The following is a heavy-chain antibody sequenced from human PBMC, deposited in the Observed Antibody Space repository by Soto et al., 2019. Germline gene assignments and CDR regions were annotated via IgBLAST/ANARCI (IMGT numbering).Heavy chain of an antibody. V-gene: IGHV3-49*04. Sequence: GGPLRLSCTASGFTFNDYTLSWVRQAPGKGLEWVGFIRSKAYGGTTEYAASVKGRFTISRDDSKSIAYLQMNSLKTEDTAVYYCTAGKLYPSLDFDYWGQGTLVTVSS. CDR1: GFTFNDYT. CDR3: TAGKLYPSLDFDY. CDR2: IRSKAYGGTT. D-gene: IGHD2-8*01. J-gene: IGHJ4*02.